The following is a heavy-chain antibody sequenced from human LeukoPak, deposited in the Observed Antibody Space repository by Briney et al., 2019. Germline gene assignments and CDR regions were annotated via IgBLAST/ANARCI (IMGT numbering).Heavy chain of an antibody. D-gene: IGHD6-13*01. CDR1: GGSISSSTDY. CDR3: ARASAGAAAAFDP. V-gene: IGHV4-39*01. Sequence: PSETLSLTCTVSGGSISSSTDYWGWIRQAPGKGLEWIGSIYYHENTYYNSSLKSRVTISVDTSKNQFSLKLNSVTAADTAVYYCARASAGAAAAFDPWGQGTLVTVSS. J-gene: IGHJ5*02. CDR2: IYYHENT.